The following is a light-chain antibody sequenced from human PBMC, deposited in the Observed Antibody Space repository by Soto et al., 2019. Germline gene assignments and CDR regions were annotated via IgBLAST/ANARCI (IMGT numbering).Light chain of an antibody. J-gene: IGKJ4*01. CDR2: GAS. CDR1: QSVSSTY. Sequence: EIALTQSPGTLSLSPGERATLSCRASQSVSSTYLGWYQQKPGQAPRLLIYGASRRATGIPDRFSGSGSVKDFTLTISRLEAEDFAVYYCQQYGSSPLTFGGGTKVEIK. CDR3: QQYGSSPLT. V-gene: IGKV3-20*01.